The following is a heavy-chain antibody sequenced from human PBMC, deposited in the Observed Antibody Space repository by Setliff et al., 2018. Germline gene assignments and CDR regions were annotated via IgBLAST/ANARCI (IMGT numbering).Heavy chain of an antibody. D-gene: IGHD3-10*01. CDR2: ISARTGLT. J-gene: IGHJ6*02. CDR1: GFTFSSYT. CDR3: AREYVLMWFGELKTRGGMDV. V-gene: IGHV3-23*01. Sequence: GGSLRLSCEASGFTFSSYTMTWVRQAPGEGLEWVSGISARTGLTYYADSVKGRFTMSRDISKNTVYLHMTSLRAEDTAVYYCAREYVLMWFGELKTRGGMDVWGQGTTVTVSS.